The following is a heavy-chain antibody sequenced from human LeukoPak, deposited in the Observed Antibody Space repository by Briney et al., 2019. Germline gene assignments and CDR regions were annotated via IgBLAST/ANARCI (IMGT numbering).Heavy chain of an antibody. V-gene: IGHV3-30-3*01. J-gene: IGHJ6*02. Sequence: GGSLRLSCAASGFTFSSYAMHWVRQAPGKGLEWVAVISYDGSNKYYADSVKGRFTISRDNSKDTLYLQMNSLRAEDTAVYYCARDVRMDVWGQGTTVTVSS. CDR2: ISYDGSNK. CDR3: ARDVRMDV. CDR1: GFTFSSYA.